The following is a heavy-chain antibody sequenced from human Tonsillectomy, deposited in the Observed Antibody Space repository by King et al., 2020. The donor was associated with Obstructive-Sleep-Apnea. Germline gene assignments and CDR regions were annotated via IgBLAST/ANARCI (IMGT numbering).Heavy chain of an antibody. Sequence: VQLVESGGGLVQPGGSLRLSCAASGFTFSKYWMSWVRQAPGKGLEWVADIKQDGSDKYSVDSVKDRFTISRDNTKNSLYLQLNSRRIEDTAVYYCARDQGVSGTNGWYFDLWGRGTLVTVSS. D-gene: IGHD6-13*01. CDR3: ARDQGVSGTNGWYFDL. J-gene: IGHJ2*01. CDR2: IKQDGSDK. CDR1: GFTFSKYW. V-gene: IGHV3-7*03.